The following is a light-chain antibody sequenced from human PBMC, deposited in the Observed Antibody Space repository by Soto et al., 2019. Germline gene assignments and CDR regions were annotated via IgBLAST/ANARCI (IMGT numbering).Light chain of an antibody. CDR2: AAS. Sequence: DIQMTQSPSSLSASVGDRVTITCRARQRISSYLNWYQQKPGKAPKLLIYAASSLQSGVTSRFSGSGSGKHFTLTISSLQPEEFATYYCQQSYSTITFGQGTRLEIK. CDR1: QRISSY. CDR3: QQSYSTIT. V-gene: IGKV1-39*01. J-gene: IGKJ5*01.